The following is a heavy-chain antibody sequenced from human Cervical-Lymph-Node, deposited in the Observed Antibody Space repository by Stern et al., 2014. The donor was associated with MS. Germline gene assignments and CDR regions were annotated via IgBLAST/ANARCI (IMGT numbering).Heavy chain of an antibody. CDR2: VNSDGSDT. Sequence: EVQLVQSGGGLVQPGGSLRLSCAASGFTFSSIWMTWVRQAPGKGLVWVSRVNSDGSDTSYADSVKGRFTISRDNTKNTLYLQMNSLRVEDTAVYYCTMVGQKWDLLAWGQGTLVTVSS. CDR3: TMVGQKWDLLA. J-gene: IGHJ5*02. CDR1: GFTFSSIW. D-gene: IGHD1-26*01. V-gene: IGHV3-74*02.